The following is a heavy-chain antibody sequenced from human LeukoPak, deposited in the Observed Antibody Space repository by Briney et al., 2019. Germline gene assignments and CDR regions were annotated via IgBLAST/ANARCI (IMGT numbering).Heavy chain of an antibody. D-gene: IGHD1-1*01. CDR2: TYYRSKWYY. CDR3: ARQSSTDYYYYGLDV. CDR1: GDRVSSNSAA. Sequence: SQTLSLTCAISGDRVSSNSAAWNWIRQSPSRGLEWLGRTYYRSKWYYDYVLSVKRRIVINPDTSKNQFSLQLNSVTPEDTAVYYCARQSSTDYYYYGLDVWGQGTTVAVSS. J-gene: IGHJ6*02. V-gene: IGHV6-1*01.